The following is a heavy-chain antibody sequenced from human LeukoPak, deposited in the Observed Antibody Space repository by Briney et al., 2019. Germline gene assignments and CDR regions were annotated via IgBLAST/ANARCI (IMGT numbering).Heavy chain of an antibody. CDR2: ISGSGGST. V-gene: IGHV3-23*01. CDR3: ATVQLERRYYFDY. CDR1: GFTFSSYA. J-gene: IGHJ4*02. D-gene: IGHD1-1*01. Sequence: GGSLRLSCAASGFTFSSYAMSWVRQAPGKGLEWVSAISGSGGSTYYADSVKGRFTISGDNSKNTLYLQMNSLRAEDTAVYYCATVQLERRYYFDYWGQGTLVTVSS.